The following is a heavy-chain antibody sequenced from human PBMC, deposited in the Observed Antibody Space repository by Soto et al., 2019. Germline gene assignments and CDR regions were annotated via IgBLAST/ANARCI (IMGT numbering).Heavy chain of an antibody. Sequence: LRLSCAASGFIFTRYSMNWVRQSPGKGLEWVSSISSTTNYIYYGDSMKGRFIISRDNAKNSLYLEMNSLRAEDTAVYYCARESEDLTSNFDYWGQGTLVTVSS. CDR1: GFIFTRYS. CDR3: ARESEDLTSNFDY. J-gene: IGHJ4*02. V-gene: IGHV3-21*06. CDR2: ISSTTNYI.